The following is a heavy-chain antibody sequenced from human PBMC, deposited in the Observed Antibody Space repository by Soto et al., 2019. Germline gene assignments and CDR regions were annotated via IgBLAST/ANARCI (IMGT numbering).Heavy chain of an antibody. J-gene: IGHJ4*02. D-gene: IGHD3-22*01. CDR1: GYTFTSHG. CDR2: INTNNDNS. CDR3: ARTHTYSRVGDH. V-gene: IGHV1-18*04. Sequence: QVELVQSGGEVKKPGASVKVSCKASGYTFTSHGISWVRQAPGQGLEWVGWINTNNDNSVSAQKFQDRVTLTTDTSTSTVYMELRRLTSDDTAYYYCARTHTYSRVGDHWGQGTLVTVGS.